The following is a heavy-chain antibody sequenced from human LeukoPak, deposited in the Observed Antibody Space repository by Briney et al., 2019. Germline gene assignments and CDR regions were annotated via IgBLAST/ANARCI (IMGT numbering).Heavy chain of an antibody. Sequence: ASVKVSCKVSGYTLTELSMHWVRQAPGKGLEWMGGFDPEDGETIYAQKFQGRVTMTEVTSTDTAYMELSSLRSEDTAVYYCATGPSITMVRGVINPYYYYGMDVWGKGTTVTVSS. V-gene: IGHV1-24*01. D-gene: IGHD3-10*01. CDR1: GYTLTELS. CDR2: FDPEDGET. CDR3: ATGPSITMVRGVINPYYYYGMDV. J-gene: IGHJ6*04.